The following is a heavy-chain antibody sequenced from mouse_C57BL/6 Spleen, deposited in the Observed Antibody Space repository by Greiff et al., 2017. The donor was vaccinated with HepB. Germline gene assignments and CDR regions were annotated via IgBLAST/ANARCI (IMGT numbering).Heavy chain of an antibody. Sequence: QVQLQQSGPGLVQPSQSLSITCTVSGFSLTSYGVHWVRQSPGKGLAWLGVIWRGGSTDYNAAFMSRLSITKDNSKSQVFFKMNSLQADDTAIYYCAKTGDGYPYYFDYWGQGTTLTVSS. CDR1: GFSLTSYG. D-gene: IGHD2-3*01. CDR3: AKTGDGYPYYFDY. J-gene: IGHJ2*01. CDR2: IWRGGST. V-gene: IGHV2-5*01.